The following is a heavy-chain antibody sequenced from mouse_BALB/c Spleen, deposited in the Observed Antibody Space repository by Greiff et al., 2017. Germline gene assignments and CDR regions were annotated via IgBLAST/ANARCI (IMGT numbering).Heavy chain of an antibody. J-gene: IGHJ3*01. D-gene: IGHD2-2*01. CDR1: GYTFTSYT. CDR3: ARGDYGYVFFAY. Sequence: VQLQQSAAELARPGASVKMSCKASGYTFTSYTMHWVKQRPGQGLEWIGYINPSSGYTEYNQKFKDKTTLTADKSSSTAYMQLSSLTSEDSAVYYCARGDYGYVFFAYWGQGTLVTVSA. CDR2: INPSSGYT. V-gene: IGHV1-4*02.